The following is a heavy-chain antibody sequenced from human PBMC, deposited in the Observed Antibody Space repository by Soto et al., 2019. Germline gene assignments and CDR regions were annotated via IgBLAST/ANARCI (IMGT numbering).Heavy chain of an antibody. CDR3: ARDNTDIVVVPAAMSNSWYYYYMDV. D-gene: IGHD2-2*01. Sequence: GGSLRLSCAASGFTFSSYAMSWVRQAPGKGLEWVSAISGSGGSTYYADYVKGRFTISRDNSKNTLYLQMNSLRSEDTAVYYCARDNTDIVVVPAAMSNSWYYYYMDVWGKGTTVTVS. V-gene: IGHV3-23*01. CDR1: GFTFSSYA. J-gene: IGHJ6*03. CDR2: ISGSGGST.